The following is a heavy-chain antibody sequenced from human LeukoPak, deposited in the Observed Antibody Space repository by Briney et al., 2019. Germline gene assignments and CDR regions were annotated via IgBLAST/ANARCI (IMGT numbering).Heavy chain of an antibody. Sequence: PSETLSLTCTVSGGSVSNYYWSGIRQPPEKGLEWVAFMYYTGSPKYNPSLQSRVTISVDTSKNQLSLRLSSVTAADTAVYYCARQGDHNWFDPWGQGTLVAVSS. V-gene: IGHV4-59*08. CDR1: GGSVSNYY. CDR2: MYYTGSP. D-gene: IGHD3-16*01. J-gene: IGHJ5*02. CDR3: ARQGDHNWFDP.